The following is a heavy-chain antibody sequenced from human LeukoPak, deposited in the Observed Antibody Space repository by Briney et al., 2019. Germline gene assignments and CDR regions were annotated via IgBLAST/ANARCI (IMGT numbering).Heavy chain of an antibody. V-gene: IGHV3-48*01. CDR1: GFTFSSYS. D-gene: IGHD3-22*01. Sequence: GGSLRLSCAASGFTFSSYSMNWVRQAPGKGLEWVSYISSSSSTIYYADSVKGRFTIPRDNAKNTVYLQMNSLRAEDTAVYYCAKRDFYDSSGYAPLFQHWGQGTLVTVSS. J-gene: IGHJ1*01. CDR3: AKRDFYDSSGYAPLFQH. CDR2: ISSSSSTI.